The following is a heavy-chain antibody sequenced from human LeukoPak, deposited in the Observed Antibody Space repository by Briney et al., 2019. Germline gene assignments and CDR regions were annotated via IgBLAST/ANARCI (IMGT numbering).Heavy chain of an antibody. J-gene: IGHJ4*02. CDR2: MYYSGST. CDR3: ARVRAYSYGYIDY. D-gene: IGHD5-18*01. V-gene: IGHV4-39*01. CDR1: GGSISSSSYY. Sequence: SSETLSLTCTVSGGSISSSSYYWGWIRQPPGKGLEWLGSMYYSGSTYYNPSLKSRVTISVDTSKNQFSLKLSSVTAADTAVYYCARVRAYSYGYIDYWGQGTLVTVSS.